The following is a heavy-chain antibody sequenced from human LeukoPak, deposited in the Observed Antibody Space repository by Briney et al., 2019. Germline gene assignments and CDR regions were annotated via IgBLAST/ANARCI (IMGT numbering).Heavy chain of an antibody. CDR3: ARGAQLTDY. D-gene: IGHD6-13*01. Sequence: GGSLRLSCAASGFTFSTYGMHWVRQAPGKGLEYVSGIGPDGGTTYYAKSVKGRFTISRDNSKNMVYLQMGSLRADDMAVYYCARGAQLTDYWGQGTLVTVSS. V-gene: IGHV3-64*01. CDR2: IGPDGGTT. J-gene: IGHJ4*02. CDR1: GFTFSTYG.